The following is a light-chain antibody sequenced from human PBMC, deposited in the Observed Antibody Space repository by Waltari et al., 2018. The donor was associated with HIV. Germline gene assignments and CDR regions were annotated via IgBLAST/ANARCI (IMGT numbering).Light chain of an antibody. J-gene: IGLJ3*02. CDR3: ESADDSGDHWV. Sequence: SYELTQPPSVSVSPGQTARITCSGDALPKQFAYWYEQKAGQAPLMVIYKDDRRPSGLPARVSGSMSGRTVALSISGVQPEDEADYYCESADDSGDHWVFGGGTKLSVL. CDR2: KDD. V-gene: IGLV3-25*03. CDR1: ALPKQF.